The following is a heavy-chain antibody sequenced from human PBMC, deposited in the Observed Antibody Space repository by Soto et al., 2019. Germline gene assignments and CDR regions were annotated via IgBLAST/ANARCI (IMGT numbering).Heavy chain of an antibody. J-gene: IGHJ2*01. CDR3: ARAPSWWYFDL. V-gene: IGHV1-3*01. Sequence: GSSVNVSCKASGYTFTSYAMHWVRQAPGQRLEWMGWINAGNGNTKYSQKFQGRVTITRDTSASTAYMELSSLRSEDTAVYYCARAPSWWYFDLWGRGTLVTVSS. CDR2: INAGNGNT. CDR1: GYTFTSYA.